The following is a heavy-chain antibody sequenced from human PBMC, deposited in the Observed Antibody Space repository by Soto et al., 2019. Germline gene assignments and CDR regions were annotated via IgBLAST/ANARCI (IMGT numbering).Heavy chain of an antibody. CDR3: ARRESIAARGFDY. CDR1: AFTFSSYA. Sequence: EVQLLESGGGLVQPGGSLRLSCAASAFTFSSYAMSWVRQAPGKGLEWVSAISGSGGSTYYADSVKGRFTISRDNSKNTLYLQMNSLRAEDTAVYYCARRESIAARGFDYWGQGTLVTVSS. CDR2: ISGSGGST. V-gene: IGHV3-23*01. D-gene: IGHD6-6*01. J-gene: IGHJ4*02.